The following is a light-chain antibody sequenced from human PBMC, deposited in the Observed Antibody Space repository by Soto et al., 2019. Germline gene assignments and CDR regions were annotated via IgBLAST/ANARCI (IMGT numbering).Light chain of an antibody. CDR2: AAS. J-gene: IGKJ5*01. Sequence: DIQMTQSPSSLSASVGDRVTITCRASESINRHLNWYQQQPGRAPKLLIYAASSLQNGVPSRFRGGGSGTDSTLIITNLQPEDFATYYCQQSYTALSITFGQGTRLEIK. CDR1: ESINRH. CDR3: QQSYTALSIT. V-gene: IGKV1-39*01.